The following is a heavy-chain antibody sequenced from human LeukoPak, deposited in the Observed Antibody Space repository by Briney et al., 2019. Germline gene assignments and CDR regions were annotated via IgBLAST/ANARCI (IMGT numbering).Heavy chain of an antibody. CDR3: ARDDSSGPFDY. CDR2: ISYDGSNK. Sequence: PGGSLRLSCAASGFTFSSYGMHWVRQAPGKGLEWVALISYDGSNKDYADSVKGRFTISRDNAKNSLYLQMNSLRAEDTAVYYCARDDSSGPFDYWGQGTLVTVSS. CDR1: GFTFSSYG. D-gene: IGHD3-22*01. V-gene: IGHV3-30*04. J-gene: IGHJ4*02.